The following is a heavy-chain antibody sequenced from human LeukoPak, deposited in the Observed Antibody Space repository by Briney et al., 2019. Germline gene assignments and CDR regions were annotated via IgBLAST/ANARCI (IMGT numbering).Heavy chain of an antibody. J-gene: IGHJ4*02. CDR3: AVVEMADY. Sequence: GGSLRLSCAASGFTFSSYGMHWVRQAPGKGLEWVAVISYDGSNKYYADSVKGRFTISRDNSKNMLYLQMNSLRAEDTAVYYCAVVEMADYWGQGTLVTVSS. V-gene: IGHV3-30*03. D-gene: IGHD5-24*01. CDR2: ISYDGSNK. CDR1: GFTFSSYG.